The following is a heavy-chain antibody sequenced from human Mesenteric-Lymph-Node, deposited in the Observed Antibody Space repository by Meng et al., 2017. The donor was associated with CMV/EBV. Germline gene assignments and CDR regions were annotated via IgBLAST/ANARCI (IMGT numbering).Heavy chain of an antibody. CDR1: GFTFDDYT. D-gene: IGHD4-23*01. J-gene: IGHJ4*02. CDR2: ISWDGGST. CDR3: AKDEGGGNSYLFDF. Sequence: GESLKISCAASGFTFDDYTMHWVRQAPGKGLEWVSLISWDGGSTYYADSVKGRFTISRDNAKNSLYLQMNSLRAEDTGLYYCAKDEGGGNSYLFDFWGQGTLVTVSS. V-gene: IGHV3-43*01.